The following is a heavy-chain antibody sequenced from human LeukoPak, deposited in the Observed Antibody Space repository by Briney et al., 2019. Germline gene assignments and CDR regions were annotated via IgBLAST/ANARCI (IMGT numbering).Heavy chain of an antibody. Sequence: ASVKVSCKASGYTFTSYGISWVRQAPGQGLEWMGWISAYKGNTNYAQKLQGRVTMTTDTSTSTAYLELRSLRSDDTAVYYCAEEGGYCTNGVCSPTFYGMDVWGQGPTVTVSS. J-gene: IGHJ6*02. D-gene: IGHD2-8*01. CDR3: AEEGGYCTNGVCSPTFYGMDV. CDR1: GYTFTSYG. V-gene: IGHV1-18*01. CDR2: ISAYKGNT.